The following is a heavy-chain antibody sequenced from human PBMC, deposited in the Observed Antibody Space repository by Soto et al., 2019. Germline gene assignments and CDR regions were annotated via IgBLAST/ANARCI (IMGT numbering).Heavy chain of an antibody. CDR2: IYHSGST. CDR1: GGSISSGGYS. Sequence: SETLSLTCAVSGGSISSGGYSWSWIRQPPGKGLEWIGYIYHSGSTYYNPSLKSRVTISVDRSKNQFSLKLSSVTAADTAVYYCARGRLLYYYYGMDVWGQGTTVTVSS. V-gene: IGHV4-30-2*01. D-gene: IGHD2-15*01. J-gene: IGHJ6*02. CDR3: ARGRLLYYYYGMDV.